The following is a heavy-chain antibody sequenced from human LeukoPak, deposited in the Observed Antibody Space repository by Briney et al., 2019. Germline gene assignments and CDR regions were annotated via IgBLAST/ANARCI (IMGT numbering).Heavy chain of an antibody. D-gene: IGHD3-22*01. J-gene: IGHJ4*02. CDR2: IYSDGST. Sequence: GGSLRLSCAASGFTVSSNHMSWVRQAPGKGLEWVSVIYSDGSTYYADSVKGRFTISRDNSKNTLYLQLNSLRAEDTAVYYCARRYYDSSGYHFLDYWGQGTLVTVSS. CDR3: ARRYYDSSGYHFLDY. V-gene: IGHV3-66*01. CDR1: GFTVSSNH.